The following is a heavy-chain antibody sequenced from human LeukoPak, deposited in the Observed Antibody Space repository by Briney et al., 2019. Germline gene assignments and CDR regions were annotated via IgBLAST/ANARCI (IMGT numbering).Heavy chain of an antibody. J-gene: IGHJ6*04. CDR3: ARDGTGRGRYYYYGMDV. D-gene: IGHD3-10*01. CDR1: GGTFSSYA. Sequence: SVKVSCKASGGTFSSYAISWVRQAPGQGLEWMGGIIPIFGTANYAQKFRGRVTITADKSTSTAYMELSSLRSEDTAAYYCARDGTGRGRYYYYGMDVWGKGTTVTVSS. V-gene: IGHV1-69*06. CDR2: IIPIFGTA.